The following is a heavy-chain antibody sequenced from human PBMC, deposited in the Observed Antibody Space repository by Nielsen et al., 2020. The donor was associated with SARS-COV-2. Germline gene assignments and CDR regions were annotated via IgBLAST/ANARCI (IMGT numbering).Heavy chain of an antibody. D-gene: IGHD2-21*01. CDR1: GFTFSSYD. CDR3: ARAYVVVRARYDAFDF. V-gene: IGHV3-13*01. J-gene: IGHJ3*01. Sequence: GESLKISCEASGFTFSSYDMHWVRQPTGKGLEWVSTISTAGDTFYPGSVKGRFTISRDNSENTLYLQMNGLTVEDTAMYYCARAYVVVRARYDAFDFWGQGTKVTVSS. CDR2: ISTAGDT.